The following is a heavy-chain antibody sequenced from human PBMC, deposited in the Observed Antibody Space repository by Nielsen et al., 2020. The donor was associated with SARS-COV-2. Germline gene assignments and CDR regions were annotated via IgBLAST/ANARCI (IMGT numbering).Heavy chain of an antibody. J-gene: IGHJ6*02. CDR3: ARLGDGYINYGMDV. D-gene: IGHD5-24*01. CDR1: GGSISSYY. V-gene: IGHV4-59*13. Sequence: SETLSLTCTVSGGSISSYYWSWIRQPPGKGLEWIGYIYYSGSTNYNPSLKSRVTISVDTSKNQFSLKLSSVTAADTAVYYCARLGDGYINYGMDVWGQGTTVTVSS. CDR2: IYYSGST.